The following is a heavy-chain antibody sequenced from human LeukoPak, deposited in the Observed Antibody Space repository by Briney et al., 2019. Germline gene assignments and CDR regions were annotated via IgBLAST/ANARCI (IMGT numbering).Heavy chain of an antibody. CDR3: AKDLATVTPYFDY. D-gene: IGHD4-11*01. Sequence: PGGSLRLSCAASGFTFSSYGMHWVRQAPGKGLEWVAFIRYDGSNKYYAGSVKGRFTISRDNSKNTLYLQMNSLRAEDTAVYYCAKDLATVTPYFDYWGQGTLVTVSS. V-gene: IGHV3-30*02. CDR1: GFTFSSYG. J-gene: IGHJ4*02. CDR2: IRYDGSNK.